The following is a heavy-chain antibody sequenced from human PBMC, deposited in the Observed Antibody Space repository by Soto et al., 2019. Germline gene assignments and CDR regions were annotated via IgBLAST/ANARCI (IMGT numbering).Heavy chain of an antibody. CDR1: GGSISSGGYY. Sequence: SETLSLTCTVSGGSISSGGYYWSWIRQHPGKGLEWIGYIYYSGSTYYNPSLKSRVTISVDTSKNQFSLKLSSVTAADTAVYYCARDRRSRGNFRELLRPAHGNWFDPWGQGPLVTVSS. CDR3: ARDRRSRGNFRELLRPAHGNWFDP. CDR2: IYYSGST. V-gene: IGHV4-31*03. D-gene: IGHD1-26*01. J-gene: IGHJ5*02.